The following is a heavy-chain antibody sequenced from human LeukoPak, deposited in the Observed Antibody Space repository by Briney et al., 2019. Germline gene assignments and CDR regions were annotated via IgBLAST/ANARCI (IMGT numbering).Heavy chain of an antibody. D-gene: IGHD3-22*01. CDR1: GFTFSSYW. Sequence: GGALRLSCAASGFTFSSYWMYWVRQAPGKGPVWVARINTDGSSLNYADSVKGRFTISRDNAKNTLYLQMNSLGAEDTAVYYCARRINYYDSSGYYYVRYFDSWGQGTLVAVSS. V-gene: IGHV3-74*01. CDR3: ARRINYYDSSGYYYVRYFDS. CDR2: INTDGSSL. J-gene: IGHJ4*02.